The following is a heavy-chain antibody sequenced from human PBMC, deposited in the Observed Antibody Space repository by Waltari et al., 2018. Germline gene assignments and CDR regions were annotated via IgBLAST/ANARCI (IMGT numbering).Heavy chain of an antibody. J-gene: IGHJ4*02. V-gene: IGHV1-69*12. CDR3: ARGFVLMVYATPLGY. CDR2: IIPIFGTA. Sequence: QVQLVQSGAEVKKPGSSVKVSCKASGGTFSSYAISWVRQAPGQGLEWIGGIIPIFGTANDAQKFQGRVTMTADESTSTAYMELSSLRSEDTAVYYCARGFVLMVYATPLGYWGQGTLVTVSS. D-gene: IGHD2-8*01. CDR1: GGTFSSYA.